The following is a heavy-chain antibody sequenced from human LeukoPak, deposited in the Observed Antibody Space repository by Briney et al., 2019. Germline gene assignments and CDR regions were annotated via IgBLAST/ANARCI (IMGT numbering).Heavy chain of an antibody. J-gene: IGHJ6*02. CDR3: ARDLESDFWSGYTHYYGMDV. V-gene: IGHV4-30-2*01. CDR1: GGSISSGGYS. D-gene: IGHD3-3*01. CDR2: IYHSGST. Sequence: ASETLSLTCAVSGGSISSGGYSWSWIRQPPGKGLEWIGYIYHSGSTYYNPSLKSRVTISVDKSKNQFSLKLSSVTAADTAVYYCARDLESDFWSGYTHYYGMDVWGQGTTVTVSS.